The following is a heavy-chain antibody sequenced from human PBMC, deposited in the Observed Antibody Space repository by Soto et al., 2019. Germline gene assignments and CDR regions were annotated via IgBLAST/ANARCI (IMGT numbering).Heavy chain of an antibody. V-gene: IGHV3-9*01. J-gene: IGHJ6*03. CDR1: GFSFDEYA. Sequence: EVQLVESGGGLVQPGRSLRLSCAASGFSFDEYAMHWVRQAPGKGLEWVSGISWNSGTMGYGDSVRGRVTNSRDNAKNSLYLQMNSLRAEDTALYYCAKGFCSSARCLTYSYMDVWGKGTTVTVSS. CDR3: AKGFCSSARCLTYSYMDV. D-gene: IGHD2-2*01. CDR2: ISWNSGTM.